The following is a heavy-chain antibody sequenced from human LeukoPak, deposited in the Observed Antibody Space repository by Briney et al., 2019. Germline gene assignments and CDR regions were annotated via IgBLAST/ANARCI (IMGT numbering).Heavy chain of an antibody. CDR3: ARDPPVIRAGGMDV. J-gene: IGHJ6*02. Sequence: ASVKVSCKASGYTFTSYGISWVRQAPGQGLEWMGWISAYNGSTNYAQKLQGRVTMTTDTSTSTAYMELRSLRSADTAVYYCARDPPVIRAGGMDVWGQGTTVTVSS. D-gene: IGHD4-11*01. CDR1: GYTFTSYG. CDR2: ISAYNGST. V-gene: IGHV1-18*01.